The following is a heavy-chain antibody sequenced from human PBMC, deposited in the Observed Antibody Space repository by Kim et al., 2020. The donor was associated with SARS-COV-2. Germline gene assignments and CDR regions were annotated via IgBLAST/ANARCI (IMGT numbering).Heavy chain of an antibody. J-gene: IGHJ4*02. D-gene: IGHD3-9*01. V-gene: IGHV4-4*02. CDR1: GGSLSSSHW. CDR3: ARTTITGGADDY. Sequence: SETLSLTCAVSGGSLSSSHWLTWVRQPPGKGLEWIGEIDHSGSTNFNPSLKSRVTISVDKTKNQFSLKLTSLTAADTAVYYCARTTITGGADDYWGQGTLVTVSS. CDR2: IDHSGST.